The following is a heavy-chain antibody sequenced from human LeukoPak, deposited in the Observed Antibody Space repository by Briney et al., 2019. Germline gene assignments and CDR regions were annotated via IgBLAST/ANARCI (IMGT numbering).Heavy chain of an antibody. CDR3: ARVEGGYSYGYLDY. CDR2: IYSGGST. J-gene: IGHJ4*02. V-gene: IGHV3-53*01. D-gene: IGHD5-18*01. CDR1: GFTVSSNY. Sequence: GGSLRLSCAASGFTVSSNYMSWVRQAPGKGPEWVSVIYSGGSTYYADSVKGRFTISRDNSKNTLYLQMNSLRAEDTAVYYCARVEGGYSYGYLDYWGQGTLVTVSS.